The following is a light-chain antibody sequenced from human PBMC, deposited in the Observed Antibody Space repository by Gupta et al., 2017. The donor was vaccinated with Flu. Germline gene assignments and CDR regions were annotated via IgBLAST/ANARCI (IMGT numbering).Light chain of an antibody. Sequence: EIVLTQSPATLSLSPGERATLSCRASQSVSSCLAWYQQKPGQAPRLLIYDASNRATGITARFSGSGDGTDFTLTISSREPEDFAVYYCQQRSNGPPGFTFGQGTRLEIK. CDR1: QSVSSC. V-gene: IGKV3-11*01. CDR2: DAS. CDR3: QQRSNGPPGFT. J-gene: IGKJ2*01.